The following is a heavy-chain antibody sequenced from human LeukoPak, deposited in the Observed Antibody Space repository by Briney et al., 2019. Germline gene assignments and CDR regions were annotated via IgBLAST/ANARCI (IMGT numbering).Heavy chain of an antibody. Sequence: PGGSLRLSCAASGFTFSSYAMSWVRQAPGKGLEWVAVISYDGSNKYYADSVKGRFTISRDNSKNTLYLQMNSLRAEDTAVYYCARTMVRGTVVPDYWGQGTLVTVSS. CDR2: ISYDGSNK. CDR1: GFTFSSYA. J-gene: IGHJ4*02. CDR3: ARTMVRGTVVPDY. V-gene: IGHV3-30*04. D-gene: IGHD3-10*01.